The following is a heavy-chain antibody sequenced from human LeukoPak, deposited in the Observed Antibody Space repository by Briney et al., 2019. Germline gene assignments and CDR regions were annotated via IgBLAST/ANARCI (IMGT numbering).Heavy chain of an antibody. CDR1: GFTFSSYA. CDR2: ISASGGRT. D-gene: IGHD3-16*01. Sequence: PGGSLRLSSAASGFTFSSYAMSWVRQAPGKGLEWVSAISASGGRTYYADSVKSRLTISRDNSKNTLYLQMNSVRLEDTAIYYCVKGGSISHNWFDSWGQGTLVTVSS. V-gene: IGHV3-23*01. CDR3: VKGGSISHNWFDS. J-gene: IGHJ5*01.